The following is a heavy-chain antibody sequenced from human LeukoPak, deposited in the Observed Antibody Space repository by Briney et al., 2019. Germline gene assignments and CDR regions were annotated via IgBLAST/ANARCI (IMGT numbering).Heavy chain of an antibody. Sequence: GGSLRLSCAASGFTFASHAMHWVRRAPGKGLEWISVISTGGTTYYADSVKGRFTVSRDNSENMLNLQMDSLRAEDSAMYYCAKAPYSSGLYYSDSWGQGTQVTVSS. CDR1: GFTFASHA. V-gene: IGHV3-23*01. D-gene: IGHD3-22*01. CDR3: AKAPYSSGLYYSDS. J-gene: IGHJ4*02. CDR2: ISTGGTT.